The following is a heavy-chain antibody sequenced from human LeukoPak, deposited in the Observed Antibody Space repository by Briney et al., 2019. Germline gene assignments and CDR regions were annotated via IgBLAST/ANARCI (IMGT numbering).Heavy chain of an antibody. D-gene: IGHD3-22*01. CDR1: GYTFSSYS. Sequence: GGSLRLSCAASGYTFSSYSINWARQAPGKGLEWVSSISVRSNYIYYADSVRGRFRISRDDARDSLYLQMNSLRAEDTAVYYCVRLRRNSDTTGFYYYYDFWGQGTLVTVSS. J-gene: IGHJ4*02. CDR2: ISVRSNYI. V-gene: IGHV3-21*01. CDR3: VRLRRNSDTTGFYYYYDF.